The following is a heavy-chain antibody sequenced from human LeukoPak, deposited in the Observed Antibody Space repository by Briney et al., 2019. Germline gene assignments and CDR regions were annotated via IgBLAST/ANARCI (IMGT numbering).Heavy chain of an antibody. V-gene: IGHV4-59*01. Sequence: SETLSLTCTASGGSISSYYWSWIRQPPGKGLEWIGHIYYSGSTNYNPSLKSRVTISVDTSKNQFSLKLSSVTAADTAVNYCARVRMVRGVILKGYFDYWGQGTLVTVSS. CDR3: ARVRMVRGVILKGYFDY. CDR1: GGSISSYY. CDR2: IYYSGST. D-gene: IGHD3-10*01. J-gene: IGHJ4*02.